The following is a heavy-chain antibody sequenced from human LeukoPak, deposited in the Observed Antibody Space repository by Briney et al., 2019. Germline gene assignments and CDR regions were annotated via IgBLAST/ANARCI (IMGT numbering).Heavy chain of an antibody. Sequence: PSETLSLTCTVSGGSIGSYYWSWIRQPPGKGLEWIGYIYSSGSTNYNPSLKSRVTISLDTSKNQFSLKLSFVTAEDPAVYDCQRGVAASGTWGLSWFDPWGQGTLVTVSS. CDR1: GGSIGSYY. CDR2: IYSSGST. J-gene: IGHJ5*02. D-gene: IGHD6-25*01. V-gene: IGHV4-59*01. CDR3: QRGVAASGTWGLSWFDP.